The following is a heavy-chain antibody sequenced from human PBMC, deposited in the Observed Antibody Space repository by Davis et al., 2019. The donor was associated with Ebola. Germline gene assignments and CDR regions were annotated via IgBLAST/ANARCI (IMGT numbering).Heavy chain of an antibody. Sequence: GRSLRLSCAASGFAFNTYAMTWVRQPPGKGLNWVSTISGIDAGTYYADSVKGRFTISRDNSKNMLYLQMNSLRAEDTAVYYCAKDPGRSPQSPLDYWGQGTLVTVSS. CDR1: GFAFNTYA. V-gene: IGHV3-23*01. CDR2: ISGIDAGT. J-gene: IGHJ4*02. CDR3: AKDPGRSPQSPLDY.